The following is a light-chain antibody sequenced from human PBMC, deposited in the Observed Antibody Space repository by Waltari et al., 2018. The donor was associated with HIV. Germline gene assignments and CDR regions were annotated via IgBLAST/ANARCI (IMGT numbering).Light chain of an antibody. CDR3: QQRHSWPLS. Sequence: IALQQSPVYLSSSPGDRVTLSCRANLTIVNYLGWYQQKPGQGPSLLIYDASKRVTGVPVRFSGSGSGTDFSLIINNIQPEDSAVYYCQQRHSWPLSFGGGTKVEI. J-gene: IGKJ4*01. CDR2: DAS. CDR1: LTIVNY. V-gene: IGKV3-11*01.